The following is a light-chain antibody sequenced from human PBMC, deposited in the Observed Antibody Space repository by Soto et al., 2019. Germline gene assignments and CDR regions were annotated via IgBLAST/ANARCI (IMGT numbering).Light chain of an antibody. CDR2: DDN. CDR1: SSNIGGNS. Sequence: QSVMTQPPSVSAAPGQKVTISCSGSSSNIGGNSVSWYQQLPGTAPKLLIYDDNKRPSGIPDRFSGSKSGTSASLAISGLRSEDEADYYCAAWDDSLNIYVFGTGTKLTVL. V-gene: IGLV1-51*01. CDR3: AAWDDSLNIYV. J-gene: IGLJ1*01.